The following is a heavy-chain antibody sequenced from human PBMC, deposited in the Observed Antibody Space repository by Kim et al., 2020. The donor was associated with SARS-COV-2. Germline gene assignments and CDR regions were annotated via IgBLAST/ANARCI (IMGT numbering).Heavy chain of an antibody. D-gene: IGHD3-22*01. CDR3: ARRPSITMIVAKPFDI. Sequence: SVKGRFTISRDNAKNSLYLQMNSLRAEDTAVYYCARRPSITMIVAKPFDIWGQGTMVTVSS. J-gene: IGHJ3*02. V-gene: IGHV3-48*03.